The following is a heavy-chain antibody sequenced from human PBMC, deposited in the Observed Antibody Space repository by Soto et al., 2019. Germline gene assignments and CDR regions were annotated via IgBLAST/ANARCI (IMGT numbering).Heavy chain of an antibody. Sequence: QVHLVESGGGLVKPGGSLRLSYVVSGFSFTDYYMTWIRQAPGKGLEWVSYISSSGNPIHSADSEKGRFTISRDNAKNSLFLQMNSLRAEDTAIYYCARGRSGGYGMDVWGQGTTVTVSS. CDR2: ISSSGNPI. CDR1: GFSFTDYY. D-gene: IGHD2-15*01. V-gene: IGHV3-11*01. CDR3: ARGRSGGYGMDV. J-gene: IGHJ6*02.